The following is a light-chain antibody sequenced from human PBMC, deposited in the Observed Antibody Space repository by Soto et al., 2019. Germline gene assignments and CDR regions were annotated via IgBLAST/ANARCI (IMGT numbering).Light chain of an antibody. CDR2: DVS. CDR3: SSYSSSSTLYV. CDR1: SSDVGAYNY. Sequence: QTVVTQPASVSGSPGQSITISCTGTSSDVGAYNYVSWYQQHPGKAPRLMICDVSNRPSGVSNRFSGSKSGNTASLTISGLQAEDEADYYCSSYSSSSTLYVFGTGTKLTVL. J-gene: IGLJ1*01. V-gene: IGLV2-14*01.